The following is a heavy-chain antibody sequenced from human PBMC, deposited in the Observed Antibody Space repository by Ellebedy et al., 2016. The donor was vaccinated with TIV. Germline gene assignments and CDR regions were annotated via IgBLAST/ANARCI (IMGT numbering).Heavy chain of an antibody. CDR3: ARVQLWPPSYFDY. Sequence: ASVTVSCXASGYTFTSYYMHWVRQAPGQGLEWMGIINPSGGSTSYEQKFQGRVTITRDKSTSTVYMELSSLRSEDTAVYYRARVQLWPPSYFDYWGQGALVTVSS. CDR2: INPSGGST. D-gene: IGHD5-18*01. V-gene: IGHV1-46*01. J-gene: IGHJ4*02. CDR1: GYTFTSYY.